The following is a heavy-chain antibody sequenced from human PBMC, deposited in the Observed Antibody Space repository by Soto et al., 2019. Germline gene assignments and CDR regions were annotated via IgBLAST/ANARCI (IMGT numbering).Heavy chain of an antibody. Sequence: GGSLRLSCAASGFTFSSYGMHWVRQAPGKGLEWVAIISYDGSNTYYADSVKGRFTISRDNDKNSLYLQMNSLRAEDTAVYYCAKDLHYSDSSGSFDYWGQGTLVTVSS. CDR3: AKDLHYSDSSGSFDY. CDR2: ISYDGSNT. CDR1: GFTFSSYG. V-gene: IGHV3-30*18. J-gene: IGHJ4*02. D-gene: IGHD3-22*01.